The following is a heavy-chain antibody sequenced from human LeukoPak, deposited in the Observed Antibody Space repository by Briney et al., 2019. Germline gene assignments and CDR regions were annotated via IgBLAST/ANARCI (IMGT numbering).Heavy chain of an antibody. CDR1: GFTFSSYA. V-gene: IGHV3-30-3*01. CDR3: ARPPHYYYDSSGYSYFDY. D-gene: IGHD3-22*01. J-gene: IGHJ4*02. CDR2: ISYDGSNK. Sequence: GGSLRLSCAASGFTFSSYAMHWGRQAPGKGLERVGVISYDGSNKYYADSVKGRFTISRDNSKNTLYLQMNSLRAEDTAVYYCARPPHYYYDSSGYSYFDYWGQGTLVTVSS.